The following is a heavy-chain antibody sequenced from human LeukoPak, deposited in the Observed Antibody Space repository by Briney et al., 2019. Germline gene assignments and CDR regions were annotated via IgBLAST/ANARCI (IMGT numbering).Heavy chain of an antibody. Sequence: SETLSLTCTVSGGSISNYYWTWIRQPPGKGLEWIGYIHYSGSTNYNPSLKSRVTITVDTSKNQFSLKLRSVTAADTAVYYCARASVTSYYYYSMDVWAKGPRSPSP. V-gene: IGHV4-59*01. CDR1: GGSISNYY. D-gene: IGHD4-11*01. J-gene: IGHJ6*03. CDR3: ARASVTSYYYYSMDV. CDR2: IHYSGST.